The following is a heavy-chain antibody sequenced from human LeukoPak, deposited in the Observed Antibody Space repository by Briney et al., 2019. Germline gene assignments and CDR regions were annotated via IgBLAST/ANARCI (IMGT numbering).Heavy chain of an antibody. CDR1: GFTFSSYS. Sequence: PGGSLRLSCAASGFTFSSYSMNWVRQAPGKGLEWVSSISSSSSYIYYADSVKGRFTISRDNAKNSLYLQMNSLRAEDTAVYYCARDIVATTDPDYWGQGTLVTVSS. J-gene: IGHJ4*02. V-gene: IGHV3-21*01. CDR2: ISSSSSYI. D-gene: IGHD5-12*01. CDR3: ARDIVATTDPDY.